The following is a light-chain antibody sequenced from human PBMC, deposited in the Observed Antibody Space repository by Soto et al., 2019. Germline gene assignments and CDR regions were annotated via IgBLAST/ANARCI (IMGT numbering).Light chain of an antibody. V-gene: IGLV2-23*01. CDR3: ASYAGGGTWV. Sequence: QSALTQPASVSGSPGQSITISCTGTSSDVGSYDFVTWYQQDPGKAPKLLIYEASKRPSGVSNRFSGSKSGNTASLTISGLQAEDEADYYCASYAGGGTWVFGGGTKVTVL. CDR2: EAS. CDR1: SSDVGSYDF. J-gene: IGLJ3*02.